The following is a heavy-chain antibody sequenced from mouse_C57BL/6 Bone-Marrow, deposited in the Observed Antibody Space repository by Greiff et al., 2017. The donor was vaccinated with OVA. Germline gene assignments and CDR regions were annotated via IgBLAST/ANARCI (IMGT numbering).Heavy chain of an antibody. J-gene: IGHJ1*03. V-gene: IGHV7-3*01. Sequence: EVQVVESGGGLVQPGGSLSLSCAASGFTFTDYYMSWVRQPPGKALEWLGFIRNKANGYTTEYSASVKGRFTISRDNSQSILYLQMNALRAEDSATYYCARYNGNYWYFDVWGTGTTVTVSS. CDR2: IRNKANGYTT. CDR3: ARYNGNYWYFDV. CDR1: GFTFTDYY. D-gene: IGHD1-1*01.